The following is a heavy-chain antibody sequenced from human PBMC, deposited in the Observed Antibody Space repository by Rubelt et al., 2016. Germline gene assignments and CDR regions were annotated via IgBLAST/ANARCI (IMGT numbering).Heavy chain of an antibody. J-gene: IGHJ3*01. Sequence: QVQLQESGPRLGEPSGTLSLTCAVSGVSISSGNWWSWIRQPPGKGLSWLGEIFNSGGTNYNPSLKGRVTISVNTFKNQFSLKVNSWTAADTAVYYCARELGGDFDAYDFWGQGTMVTVSS. CDR1: GVSISSGNW. D-gene: IGHD2-21*02. V-gene: IGHV4-4*02. CDR2: IFNSGGT. CDR3: ARELGGDFDAYDF.